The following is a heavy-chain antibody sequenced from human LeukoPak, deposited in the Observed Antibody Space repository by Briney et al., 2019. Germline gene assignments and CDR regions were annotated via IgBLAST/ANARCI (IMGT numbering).Heavy chain of an antibody. CDR3: ARAPYYDYVWGSYYGMDV. CDR2: IYYSGST. J-gene: IGHJ6*02. D-gene: IGHD3-16*01. V-gene: IGHV4-59*01. CDR1: GGSISSYY. Sequence: SETLSLTCTVSGGSISSYYWSWIRQPPGKGLEWIGYIYYSGSTNYNPSLKSRVTILVDTSKNQFSLKLSSVTAADTAVYYCARAPYYDYVWGSYYGMDVWGQGTTVTVSS.